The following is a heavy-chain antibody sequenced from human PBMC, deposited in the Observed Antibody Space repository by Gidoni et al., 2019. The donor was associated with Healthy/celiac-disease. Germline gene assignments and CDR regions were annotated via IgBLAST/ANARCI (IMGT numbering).Heavy chain of an antibody. D-gene: IGHD6-13*01. CDR2: INPNSGGT. J-gene: IGHJ6*03. CDR3: ARVGVRVAAAGRYYYYMDV. Sequence: QVQLVQSGAEVKKPGASVKVSCKASGYTFTGYYMHWVRQAPGQGLEWMGRINPNSGGTNYAQKFQGRVTMTRDTSISTAYMELSRLRSDDTAVYYCARVGVRVAAAGRYYYYMDVWGKGTTVTVSS. V-gene: IGHV1-2*06. CDR1: GYTFTGYY.